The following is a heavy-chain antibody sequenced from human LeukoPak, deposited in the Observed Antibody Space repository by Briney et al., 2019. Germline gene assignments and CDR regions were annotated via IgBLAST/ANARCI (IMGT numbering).Heavy chain of an antibody. V-gene: IGHV3-74*01. CDR1: GFTFSNYW. Sequence: GGSLRLSCAASGFTFSNYWIHWVRQTPGKGLVWVSRLHTDGSATFYADSVKGRFTISRDNPKSTLYLQMNSLTAEDTAIYYCAREGHYDTRGPDYWGQGTLVTVSS. J-gene: IGHJ4*02. CDR2: LHTDGSAT. CDR3: AREGHYDTRGPDY. D-gene: IGHD3-22*01.